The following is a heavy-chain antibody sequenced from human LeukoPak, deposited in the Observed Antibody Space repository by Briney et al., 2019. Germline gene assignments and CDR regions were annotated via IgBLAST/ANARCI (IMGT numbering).Heavy chain of an antibody. CDR2: IIPIFGTA. Sequence: GASVKVSCKASGGTFSSYAISWVRQAPGQGLEWMGGIIPIFGTANYAQKFQGRVTITADESTSTAYMELSSLRSEDTAVYYCARGPLGRNGDYFDCWGQGTLVTVSS. J-gene: IGHJ4*02. D-gene: IGHD7-27*01. CDR1: GGTFSSYA. V-gene: IGHV1-69*13. CDR3: ARGPLGRNGDYFDC.